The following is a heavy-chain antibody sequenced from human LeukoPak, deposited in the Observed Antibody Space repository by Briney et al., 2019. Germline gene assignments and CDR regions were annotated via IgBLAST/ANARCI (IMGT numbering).Heavy chain of an antibody. J-gene: IGHJ4*02. D-gene: IGHD6-6*01. Sequence: SETLSLTCAVYGGSFSGYYWGWIRQPPGKGLEWIGEINHSGSTNYNPSLKSRVTISVDTSKNQFSLKLSSVTAADTAGYYCARARRGSTSSPFRSSIAARNYFDYWGQGTLVTVSS. CDR3: ARARRGSTSSPFRSSIAARNYFDY. CDR2: INHSGST. V-gene: IGHV4-34*01. CDR1: GGSFSGYY.